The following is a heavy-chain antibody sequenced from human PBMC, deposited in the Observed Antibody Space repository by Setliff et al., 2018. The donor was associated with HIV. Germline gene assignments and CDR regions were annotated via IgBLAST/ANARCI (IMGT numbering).Heavy chain of an antibody. V-gene: IGHV4-34*01. J-gene: IGHJ4*02. D-gene: IGHD2-2*01. CDR2: INHSGST. CDR1: GGSFSDHY. Sequence: KPSETLSLTCAVYGGSFSDHYWSWIRQPPGKGLEWIGEINHSGSTNYNPSLKSRVTMSVDTSKNQFSLNLSSVTAADTAVYYCAREGSSTSPIPLWGQGTLVTVSS. CDR3: AREGSSTSPIPL.